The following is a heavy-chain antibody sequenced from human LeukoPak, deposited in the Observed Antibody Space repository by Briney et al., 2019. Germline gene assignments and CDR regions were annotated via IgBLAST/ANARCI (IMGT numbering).Heavy chain of an antibody. J-gene: IGHJ6*03. CDR1: GDSISSGDYY. V-gene: IGHV4-61*02. CDR2: ISSSGST. Sequence: SQTLSLTCTVSGDSISSGDYYWSWIRQPAGKGLEWIGRISSSGSTNYNPSLKSRVTISVDTSKNQFSLKLSSVTAADTAVYYCARELVPQLWFGESTDYYYYYMDVWGKGTTVTISS. CDR3: ARELVPQLWFGESTDYYYYYMDV. D-gene: IGHD3-10*01.